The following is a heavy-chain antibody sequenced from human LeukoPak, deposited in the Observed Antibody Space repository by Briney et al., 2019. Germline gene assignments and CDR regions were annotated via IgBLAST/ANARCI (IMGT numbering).Heavy chain of an antibody. V-gene: IGHV4-39*07. CDR3: ARWSSTHFFDY. D-gene: IGHD2-2*01. J-gene: IGHJ4*02. Sequence: PSETLSLTCTVYGDSISSSHYQWGWIRQPPGRGLEWIGSIYYGGSTYYNPSLKSRVTISVDTSKNQFSLRLSSVTAADTAMYYCARWSSTHFFDYWGQGTLVTVSS. CDR1: GDSISSSHYQ. CDR2: IYYGGST.